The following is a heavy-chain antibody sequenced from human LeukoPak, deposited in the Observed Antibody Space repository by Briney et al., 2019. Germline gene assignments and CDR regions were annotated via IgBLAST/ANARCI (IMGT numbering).Heavy chain of an antibody. CDR1: GFTFSSYG. CDR2: IWYDGSNK. CDR3: AKERAAAIEGYFDY. J-gene: IGHJ4*02. D-gene: IGHD6-13*01. V-gene: IGHV3-33*06. Sequence: PGGSLRLSCAASGFTFSSYGMHWVRQAPGKGLEGVAVIWYDGSNKIYADSVKGRFTITRDNSKNTLYLQINSLRAEDTAVYYCAKERAAAIEGYFDYWGQGTLVTVSS.